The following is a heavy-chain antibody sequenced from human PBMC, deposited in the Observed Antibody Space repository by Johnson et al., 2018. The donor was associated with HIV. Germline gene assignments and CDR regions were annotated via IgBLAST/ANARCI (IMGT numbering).Heavy chain of an antibody. D-gene: IGHD3-16*01. CDR2: INWNGGST. Sequence: VQLVESGGGLVQPGGSLRLSCGASGFTFDDYGMSWVRQVPGKGLEWVAGINWNGGSTSYADSVKGRFTIYRDNAKNSRYLQMNSLRAEDTALYYCGRDWGRFGQVGGDAFDMWGQGTMVTVSS. CDR3: GRDWGRFGQVGGDAFDM. J-gene: IGHJ3*02. V-gene: IGHV3-20*04. CDR1: GFTFDDYG.